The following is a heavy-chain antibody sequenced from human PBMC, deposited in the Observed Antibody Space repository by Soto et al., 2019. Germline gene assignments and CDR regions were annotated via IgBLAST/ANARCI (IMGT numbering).Heavy chain of an antibody. CDR1: GGTFSSYA. J-gene: IGHJ5*02. Sequence: QVQLVQSGAEVKKPGSSVKVSCKASGGTFSSYAISWVRQAPGQGLEWMGGIIPIFGTANYAQKFQGRVTITADESTSXXXMXXXXLXSXXXXXXXXXXXXXXXTERVPGPWGQGTLGTVSS. CDR2: IIPIFGTA. D-gene: IGHD2-21*02. V-gene: IGHV1-69*01. CDR3: XXXXXXXTERVPGP.